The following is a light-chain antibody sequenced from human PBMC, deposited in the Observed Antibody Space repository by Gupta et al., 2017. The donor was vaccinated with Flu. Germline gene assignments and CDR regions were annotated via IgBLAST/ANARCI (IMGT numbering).Light chain of an antibody. CDR3: QQYGSSPST. CDR1: QSVSRSY. V-gene: IGKV3D-20*01. J-gene: IGKJ5*01. Sequence: EIVLTQSPATLSLSPGERATLSCGASQSVSRSYLAWYQQKPGLAPRLLIHDASSRATGIPDRFSGSGSGTDFTLTISRLEPEDFAVYYCQQYGSSPSTFGQGTRLEIK. CDR2: DAS.